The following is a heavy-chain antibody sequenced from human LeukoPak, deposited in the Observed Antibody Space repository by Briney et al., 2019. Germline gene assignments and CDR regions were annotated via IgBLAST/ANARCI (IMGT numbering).Heavy chain of an antibody. CDR3: TRELSGSSSRHFDY. J-gene: IGHJ4*02. CDR1: GFIFNNYA. CDR2: ISWNSGSI. V-gene: IGHV3-9*01. Sequence: GGFLRLSCAGSGFIFNNYAMHWVRQPPGKGLEWVSGISWNSGSIDYADSVKGRFTISRDNAKNSLYLQMNSLRAEDTAVYYCTRELSGSSSRHFDYWGQGTLVTVSS. D-gene: IGHD6-13*01.